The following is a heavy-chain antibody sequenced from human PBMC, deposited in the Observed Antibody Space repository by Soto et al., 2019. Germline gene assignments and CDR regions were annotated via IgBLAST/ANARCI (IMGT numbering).Heavy chain of an antibody. D-gene: IGHD1-26*01. Sequence: GGSLRLSCAASGFTFSSYGMNWVRQAPGKGLEWVSSISSSSSYIYYADSVKGRFTISRDNAKNSLYLQMNSLRAEDTAVYYCAREVQMPTTFFDYWGQGTLVTVSS. J-gene: IGHJ4*02. CDR1: GFTFSSYG. V-gene: IGHV3-21*01. CDR3: AREVQMPTTFFDY. CDR2: ISSSSSYI.